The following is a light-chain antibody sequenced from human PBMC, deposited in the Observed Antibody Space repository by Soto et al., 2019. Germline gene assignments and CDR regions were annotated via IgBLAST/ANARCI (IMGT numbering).Light chain of an antibody. J-gene: IGKJ1*01. V-gene: IGKV3D-11*01. Sequence: EIVLTHSPSTLSSFPGDRFTLSCRASQYINTRLAWYQHRPGQAPRLLIYQTYIRAAGIPARFSASGSGTEFTITISDVQPADFEIYYCKKRKRWNRTFGQGTKVDIK. CDR3: KKRKRWNRT. CDR1: QYINTR. CDR2: QTY.